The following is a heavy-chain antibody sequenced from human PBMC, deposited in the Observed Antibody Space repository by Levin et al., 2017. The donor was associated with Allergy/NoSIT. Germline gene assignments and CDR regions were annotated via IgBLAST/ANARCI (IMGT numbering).Heavy chain of an antibody. CDR2: TSWNSDSI. V-gene: IGHV3-9*01. J-gene: IGHJ4*02. CDR1: GFTFDNHA. Sequence: LSLTCVASGFTFDNHAMHWVRQPPGKGLEWVSGTSWNSDSIAYTDSVKGRFTISRDNAKNSLYLQMNSLRAEDTALYYCAKDMASSAWDAFDYWGQGTLVTVSS. CDR3: AKDMASSAWDAFDY. D-gene: IGHD6-19*01.